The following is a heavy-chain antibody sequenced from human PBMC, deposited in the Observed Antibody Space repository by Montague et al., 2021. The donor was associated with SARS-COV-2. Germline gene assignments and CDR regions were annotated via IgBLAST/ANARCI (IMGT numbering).Heavy chain of an antibody. CDR2: IYYSGST. Sequence: SETLSLTCTVSGGSISSYYWSWIRQPPGKGLEWIGYIYYSGSTNYNPSLTSRVTISVDTSQNQFSLELSSVSAADPAGHYCARVRHSGTIFGVAVIDGFDYWGQGTLGTVSS. CDR3: ARVRHSGTIFGVAVIDGFDY. D-gene: IGHD3-3*01. CDR1: GGSISSYY. V-gene: IGHV4-59*01. J-gene: IGHJ4*02.